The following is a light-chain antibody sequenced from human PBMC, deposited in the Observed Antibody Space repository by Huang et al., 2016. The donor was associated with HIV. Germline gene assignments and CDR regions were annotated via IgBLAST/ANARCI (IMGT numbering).Light chain of an antibody. J-gene: IGKJ1*01. CDR1: QSITTY. CDR3: QQGYTTSWT. Sequence: DIQMTQSPSSLSASVGDRVTITCRASQSITTYLNWYPQKPGKAPPLLIYATDSLQSGVPSRFSGRGSGTEFTLTISSLQPDDFATYYCQQGYTTSWTFGPGTKVE. CDR2: ATD. V-gene: IGKV1-39*01.